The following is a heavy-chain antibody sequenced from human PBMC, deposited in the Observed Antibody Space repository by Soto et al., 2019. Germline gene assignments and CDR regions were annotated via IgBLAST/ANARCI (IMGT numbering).Heavy chain of an antibody. CDR3: AGGRRGAVRYYYYGMDV. CDR1: GYTFTSYG. Sequence: ASVKVSCKASGYTFTSYGISWVRQAPGQGLEWMGWISAYNGNTNYAQKLQGRVTMTTDTSTSTAYMELRSLRSDDTAVYYCAGGRRGAVRYYYYGMDVWGQGTTVTVSS. V-gene: IGHV1-18*01. J-gene: IGHJ6*02. D-gene: IGHD6-6*01. CDR2: ISAYNGNT.